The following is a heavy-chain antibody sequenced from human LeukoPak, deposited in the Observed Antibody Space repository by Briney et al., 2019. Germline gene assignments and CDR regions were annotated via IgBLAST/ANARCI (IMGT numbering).Heavy chain of an antibody. V-gene: IGHV3-74*01. CDR1: GFTFSTYW. Sequence: GGSLSLSCGASGFTFSTYWMHWVRQVPGKGLVWVSIINTDTRGTYYADSVKGRFTISRDNAKSTLYLQMDSLRAEDTAVYYCARAGAYHFDNWGQGTLVTVSS. CDR3: ARAGAYHFDN. J-gene: IGHJ4*02. D-gene: IGHD3-16*01. CDR2: INTDTRGT.